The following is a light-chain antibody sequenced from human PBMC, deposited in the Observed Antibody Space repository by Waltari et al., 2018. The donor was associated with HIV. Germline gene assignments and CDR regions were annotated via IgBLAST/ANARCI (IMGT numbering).Light chain of an antibody. CDR1: PSVLFSSNNKNY. J-gene: IGKJ1*01. CDR3: QQYYSTPWM. CDR2: WAS. Sequence: DIVMTQSPDSLAVSLGETAPIHCKSSPSVLFSSNNKNYLAWYQHKPGRPAKLLIQWASSRHSGVPDRFGGSGSGTDFTLTISSLQAEDVAVYYCQQYYSTPWMFGQGTKVEIK. V-gene: IGKV4-1*01.